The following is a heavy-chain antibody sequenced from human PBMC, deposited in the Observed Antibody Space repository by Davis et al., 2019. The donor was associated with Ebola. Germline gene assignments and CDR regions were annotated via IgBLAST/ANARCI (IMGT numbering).Heavy chain of an antibody. J-gene: IGHJ2*01. CDR1: GFTFSRYD. Sequence: GESLKISCAASGFTFSRYDMHWVRQATGKGLEWVSAIGTAGDTYYPGSVKGRFTISRENAQNSLYLQMNSLRAGDTAVYYCASGRVEWELLFNSYFDLWGRGTLVTVSS. CDR3: ASGRVEWELLFNSYFDL. D-gene: IGHD1-26*01. V-gene: IGHV3-13*01. CDR2: IGTAGDT.